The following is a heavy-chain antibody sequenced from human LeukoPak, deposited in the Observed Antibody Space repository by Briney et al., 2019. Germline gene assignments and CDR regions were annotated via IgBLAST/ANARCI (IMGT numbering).Heavy chain of an antibody. V-gene: IGHV1-2*02. CDR2: VNPNSGGT. CDR3: ARARYSSGWYGQNYYYMDV. J-gene: IGHJ6*03. D-gene: IGHD6-19*01. CDR1: GYTFTGYY. Sequence: ASVRVSCKASGYTFTGYYIHWVRQAPGQGLEWMGWVNPNSGGTNYAQKFQGRVTMTRDTSISTAYMELSRLRSDDTAVYYCARARYSSGWYGQNYYYMDVWGKGTTVTISS.